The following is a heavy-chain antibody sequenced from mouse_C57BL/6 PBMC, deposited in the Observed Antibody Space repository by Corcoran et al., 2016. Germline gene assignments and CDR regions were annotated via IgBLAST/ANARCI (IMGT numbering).Heavy chain of an antibody. CDR2: INPNNGGT. Sequence: EVQLQQSGPELVKPGASVKISCKASGYTFTDYYMNWVKQSHGKSLEWIGDINPNNGGTSYNQKFKGKATLTVDKSSSTAYMELRSLTSEDSAVYYCARSAYGLRLGGFDYWGQGTTLTVSS. J-gene: IGHJ2*01. D-gene: IGHD1-2*01. CDR1: GYTFTDYY. V-gene: IGHV1-26*01. CDR3: ARSAYGLRLGGFDY.